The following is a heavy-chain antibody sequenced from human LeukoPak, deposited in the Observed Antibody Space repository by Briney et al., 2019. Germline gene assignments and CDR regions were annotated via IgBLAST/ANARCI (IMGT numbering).Heavy chain of an antibody. J-gene: IGHJ4*02. V-gene: IGHV3-30*02. Sequence: PGGSLRLSCAASGFTFSSYGMHWVRQAPGKGLEWVAFIRYDGSNKYYADSVKGRFTISRDNSKNTLYLQMNSLRAEDTAVYYCAKPLPLGAYYFDYWGQGTLVTVSS. D-gene: IGHD6-6*01. CDR3: AKPLPLGAYYFDY. CDR1: GFTFSSYG. CDR2: IRYDGSNK.